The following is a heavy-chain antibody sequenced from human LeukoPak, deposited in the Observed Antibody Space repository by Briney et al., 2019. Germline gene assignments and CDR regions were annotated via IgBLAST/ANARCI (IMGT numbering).Heavy chain of an antibody. CDR3: ASHTVPYYGMDV. D-gene: IGHD2-2*02. V-gene: IGHV5-10-1*01. CDR1: GYSFTSYW. CDR2: IDPSDSYT. J-gene: IGHJ6*04. Sequence: PGESLKISCKGSGYSFTSYWISWVRQMPGKGLEWMGRIDPSDSYTNYSPSCQGHVTISADKSITTAYLQWSSLKHSNTAMYYCASHTVPYYGMDVWGKGTTVTVSS.